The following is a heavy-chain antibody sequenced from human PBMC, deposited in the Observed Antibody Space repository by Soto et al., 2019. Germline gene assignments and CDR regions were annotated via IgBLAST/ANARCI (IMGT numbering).Heavy chain of an antibody. Sequence: WETLSLTCTVSGGSFKSGSYSWSWIRQPPGKGLEWIGYDYHTGRTSYNPSLKSRVSISMDTSKNQFSLNLDSVTAADTAVYFCARDFAYFDFWGQGTVVTVSS. CDR1: GGSFKSGSYS. J-gene: IGHJ4*02. D-gene: IGHD3-3*01. CDR2: DYHTGRT. V-gene: IGHV4-61*01. CDR3: ARDFAYFDF.